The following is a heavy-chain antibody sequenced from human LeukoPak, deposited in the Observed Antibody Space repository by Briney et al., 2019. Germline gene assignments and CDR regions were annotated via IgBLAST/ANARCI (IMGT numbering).Heavy chain of an antibody. J-gene: IGHJ6*02. D-gene: IGHD1-1*01. CDR3: ARLENWNDDFYYGMDV. Sequence: GGSLRLSCAASGFTFSSYAMHWVRQAPGKGLEYVSAISSNGGSTYYANSVKGRFTISRDNSKNTLYLQMGSLRAEDMAVYYCARLENWNDDFYYGMDVWGQGITVTVSS. V-gene: IGHV3-64*01. CDR1: GFTFSSYA. CDR2: ISSNGGST.